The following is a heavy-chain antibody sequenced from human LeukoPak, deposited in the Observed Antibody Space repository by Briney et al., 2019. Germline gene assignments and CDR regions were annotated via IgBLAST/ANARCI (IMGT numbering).Heavy chain of an antibody. D-gene: IGHD3-22*01. V-gene: IGHV1-46*01. CDR2: INPSGGST. J-gene: IGHJ5*02. CDR3: ARDRGITMIVVPPGNWFDP. Sequence: ASVKVPCKASGYTFTSYYMHWVRQAPGQGLEWMGIINPSGGSTSYAQKFQGRVTMTRDTSTSTVYMELSSLRSEDTAVYYCARDRGITMIVVPPGNWFDPWGQGTLVTVSS. CDR1: GYTFTSYY.